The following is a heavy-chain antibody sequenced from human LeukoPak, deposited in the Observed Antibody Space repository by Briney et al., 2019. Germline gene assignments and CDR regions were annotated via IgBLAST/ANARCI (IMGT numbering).Heavy chain of an antibody. V-gene: IGHV1-18*01. CDR3: ARDQAATNTQVRFCLD. Sequence: ASVKVSCKSSGYTFTSYGISWVRQAPGQELEWMGWISAYNGNTNFAQKLQGRVTVTTDTSTSTAYMDRRSLRSDDTAVYYCARDQAATNTQVRFCLDWGQGTLVTVSS. D-gene: IGHD3-9*01. CDR1: GYTFTSYG. J-gene: IGHJ4*02. CDR2: ISAYNGNT.